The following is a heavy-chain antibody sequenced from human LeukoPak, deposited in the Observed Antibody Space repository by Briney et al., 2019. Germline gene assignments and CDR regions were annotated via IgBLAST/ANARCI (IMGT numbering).Heavy chain of an antibody. D-gene: IGHD3-3*01. Sequence: SETLSLTCAVSGYSISSGYYWGWIRQPPGKGLERIGSIYHSGSTYYNPSLKSRVTISVDTFKNQFSLKLSSVTAADTAVYYCAREVGSGYPYYFDYWGQGTLVTVSS. CDR3: AREVGSGYPYYFDY. V-gene: IGHV4-38-2*02. J-gene: IGHJ4*02. CDR2: IYHSGST. CDR1: GYSISSGYY.